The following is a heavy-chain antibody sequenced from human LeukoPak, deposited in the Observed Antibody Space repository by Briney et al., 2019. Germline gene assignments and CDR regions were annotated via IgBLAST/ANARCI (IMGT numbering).Heavy chain of an antibody. CDR3: AKASKMDTILPPFDY. CDR1: GFTFSSYA. D-gene: IGHD5-24*01. J-gene: IGHJ4*02. Sequence: PGGSLRLSCAASGFTFSSYAMSWVRQAPGKGLEWVSSISSNGGSTYYADSVKGRFTIFRDNSKNTLYLQMNRLRAEDTAVYYCAKASKMDTILPPFDYWGQGTLVTVSS. V-gene: IGHV3-23*01. CDR2: ISSNGGST.